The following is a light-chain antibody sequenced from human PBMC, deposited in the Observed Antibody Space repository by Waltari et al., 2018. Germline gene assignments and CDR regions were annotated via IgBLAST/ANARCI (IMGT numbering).Light chain of an antibody. J-gene: IGLJ3*02. CDR1: SSDVGSYDY. Sequence: QSALTQPRSVSGSPGQSVTISCTGTSSDVGSYDYVSWYQHHPGKAPKLMIYDVTKRPSGVPDRFFGSKSDNTASLTITGLQTEDEADYYCCSYAGSYTYWVFGGGTKLTVL. CDR2: DVT. CDR3: CSYAGSYTYWV. V-gene: IGLV2-11*01.